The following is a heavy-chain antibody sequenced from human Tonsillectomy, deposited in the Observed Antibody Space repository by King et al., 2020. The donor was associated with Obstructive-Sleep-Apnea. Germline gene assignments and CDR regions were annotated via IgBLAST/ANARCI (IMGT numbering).Heavy chain of an antibody. V-gene: IGHV4-30-4*01. CDR2: IYYSGST. Sequence: VQLQESGPGLVKPSQTLSLTCTVSGGSISSGDYYWSWIRQPPGKGLEWSGYIYYSGSTYYNPSLKSRVTILLDTSKNQFSLKLSSVTAADTAVYYCARANVDITMIVVVTAFDYWGQGTLVTVSS. CDR3: ARANVDITMIVVVTAFDY. CDR1: GGSISSGDYY. D-gene: IGHD3-22*01. J-gene: IGHJ4*02.